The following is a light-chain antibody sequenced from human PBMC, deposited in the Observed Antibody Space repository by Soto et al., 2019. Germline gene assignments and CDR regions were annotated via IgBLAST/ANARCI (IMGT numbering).Light chain of an antibody. J-gene: IGKJ1*01. CDR3: QQYGSSAWT. V-gene: IGKV3-20*01. CDR1: QSVSSSY. Sequence: IVLTQSPGTLSLSPGERATLSCRASQSVSSSYLAWYQQKPGQAPRLLIYGASSRATGIPDRFSGSGSGTDFTLTISILEPEDFAVYYCQQYGSSAWTFGQGTKVDIK. CDR2: GAS.